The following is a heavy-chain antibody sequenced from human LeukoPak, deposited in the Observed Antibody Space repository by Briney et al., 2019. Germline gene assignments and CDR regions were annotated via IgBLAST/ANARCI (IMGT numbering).Heavy chain of an antibody. CDR2: IYSGGST. CDR1: GFTVSSNY. CDR3: ARRDAGGYSYFDY. V-gene: IGHV3-53*01. Sequence: GGSLRLSCAASGFTVSSNYMSWVRQAPGKGLEWVSLIYSGGSTYYADSVKGRFTISRDNSKNTLYLQMSSLRAEDSAVYYCARRDAGGYSYFDYWGQGTLVTVSS. J-gene: IGHJ4*02. D-gene: IGHD3-22*01.